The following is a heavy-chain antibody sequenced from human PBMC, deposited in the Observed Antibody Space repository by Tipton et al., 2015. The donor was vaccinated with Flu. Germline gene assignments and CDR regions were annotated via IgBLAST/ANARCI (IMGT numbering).Heavy chain of an antibody. J-gene: IGHJ3*02. CDR2: INHSGST. Sequence: TLSLTCAVYGGSFSGYYRSWIRQPPGKGLEWIGEINHSGSTNYNPSLKSRVTISVDTSKNQFSLRLSSVTAADTAVYYCAREWGDAFDIWGQGTMVTVSS. CDR1: GGSFSGYY. D-gene: IGHD2-8*01. V-gene: IGHV4-34*01. CDR3: AREWGDAFDI.